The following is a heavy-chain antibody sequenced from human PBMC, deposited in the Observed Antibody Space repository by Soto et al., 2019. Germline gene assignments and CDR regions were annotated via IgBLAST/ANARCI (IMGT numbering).Heavy chain of an antibody. CDR2: ISWNSGSI. D-gene: IGHD1-7*01. V-gene: IGHV3-9*01. CDR1: GFTFDDYA. CDR3: VKDNAGTTGGYYMDV. J-gene: IGHJ6*03. Sequence: EVQLVESGGGLVQPGRSLRLSCAASGFTFDDYAMHWVRQAPGKGLEWVSGISWNSGSIGYADSVKGRFTISRDNAKNSLYLQMNSLRAEDTALYYCVKDNAGTTGGYYMDVWGKGTTVTVSS.